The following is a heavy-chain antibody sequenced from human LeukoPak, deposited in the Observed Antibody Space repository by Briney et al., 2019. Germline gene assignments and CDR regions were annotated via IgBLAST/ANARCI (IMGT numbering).Heavy chain of an antibody. CDR3: AKPNVDTAMVSPIDY. CDR1: GFTFSSYG. CDR2: IRYDGSNK. D-gene: IGHD5-18*01. Sequence: GGSLRLSCAASGFTFSSYGMHWVRQAPGKGLEWVAFIRYDGSNKYYADSVKGRFTISRDNSKNTLYLQMNSLRAEDTAVYYCAKPNVDTAMVSPIDYWGQGTLVTVSS. J-gene: IGHJ4*02. V-gene: IGHV3-30*02.